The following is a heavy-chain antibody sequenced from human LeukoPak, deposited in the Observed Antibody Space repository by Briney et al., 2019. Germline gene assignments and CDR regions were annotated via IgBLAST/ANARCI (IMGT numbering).Heavy chain of an antibody. V-gene: IGHV5-51*01. D-gene: IGHD3-10*01. CDR3: ARHEFCGSGSYYCNY. Sequence: GESLKISCKASGYTFTSYWIGWVRQMPGSGPEWMGIIYPADSDIRYSPSFQGQVTISADKSISTAYLQWSSLKASDTAMYYCARHEFCGSGSYYCNYWGQGTLVTVSS. CDR2: IYPADSDI. CDR1: GYTFTSYW. J-gene: IGHJ4*02.